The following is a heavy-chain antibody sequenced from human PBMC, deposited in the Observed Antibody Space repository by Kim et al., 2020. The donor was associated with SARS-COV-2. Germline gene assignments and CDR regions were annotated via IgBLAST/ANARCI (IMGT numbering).Heavy chain of an antibody. CDR1: GFTLSSFA. J-gene: IGHJ2*01. V-gene: IGHV3-23*01. D-gene: IGHD6-13*01. CDR3: AKKGIPYRGQWYFYL. CDR2: LSNIGGNT. Sequence: GGSLRLSCTASGFTLSSFAMTWVRQAPGKGLEWVSFLSNIGGNTFYADSVKGRFTISRDNSKNTLYLQMNSLRAEDTAVYYCAKKGIPYRGQWYFYLWRGGTLATASS.